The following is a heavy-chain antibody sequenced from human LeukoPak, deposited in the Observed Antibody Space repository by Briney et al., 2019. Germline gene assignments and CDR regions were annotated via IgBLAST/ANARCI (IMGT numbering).Heavy chain of an antibody. CDR2: ISGSGGST. Sequence: PGGSLRLSCAASGFTFSSYAMSWVRQAPGKGLEWVSAISGSGGSTHYADSVKGRFTISRDNSKNTLYLQMNSLRAEDTAVYYCHIAARPTPILDYWGQGTLVTVSS. J-gene: IGHJ4*02. V-gene: IGHV3-23*01. CDR3: HIAARPTPILDY. CDR1: GFTFSSYA. D-gene: IGHD6-6*01.